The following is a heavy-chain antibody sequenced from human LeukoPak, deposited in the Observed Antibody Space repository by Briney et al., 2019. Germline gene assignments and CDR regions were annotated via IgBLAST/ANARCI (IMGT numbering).Heavy chain of an antibody. Sequence: SETLSLTCAVYGGSFSGYYWSWIRQPPGKGLEWIGEINHSGSANYNPSLKSRVTISVDTSKNQFSLKLSSVTAADTAVYYCARARSGDYALAVFDYWGQGTLVTVSS. CDR3: ARARSGDYALAVFDY. J-gene: IGHJ4*02. D-gene: IGHD4-17*01. V-gene: IGHV4-34*01. CDR1: GGSFSGYY. CDR2: INHSGSA.